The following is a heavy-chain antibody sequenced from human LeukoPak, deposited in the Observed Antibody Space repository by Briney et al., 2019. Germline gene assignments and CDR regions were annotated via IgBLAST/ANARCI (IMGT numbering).Heavy chain of an antibody. Sequence: GGSLRLSCAASGFTFSSYWMHWVRQAPGKGLVWVSRINTDGSSTSYADSVKGRFTISRDNAKNTLYLQMNSLRAEDTAVYYCARDLLGNSGSYLRHPNGPPFDYWGQGTLVTVSS. CDR1: GFTFSSYW. V-gene: IGHV3-74*01. CDR2: INTDGSST. CDR3: ARDLLGNSGSYLRHPNGPPFDY. J-gene: IGHJ4*02. D-gene: IGHD1-26*01.